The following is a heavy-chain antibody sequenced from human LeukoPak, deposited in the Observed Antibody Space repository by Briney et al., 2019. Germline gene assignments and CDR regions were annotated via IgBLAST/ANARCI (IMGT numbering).Heavy chain of an antibody. CDR3: ARGRFYDILTGYNDY. D-gene: IGHD3-9*01. CDR1: GFTFSSYA. J-gene: IGHJ4*02. V-gene: IGHV3-30*04. Sequence: PGRSLRLSCAASGFTFSSYAMHWVRQAPGKGLEWVAVISYDGSNKYYADSVKGRFTISRDNSKNTLYLQITSLRAEDTAVYYCARGRFYDILTGYNDYWGQGTLVTVSS. CDR2: ISYDGSNK.